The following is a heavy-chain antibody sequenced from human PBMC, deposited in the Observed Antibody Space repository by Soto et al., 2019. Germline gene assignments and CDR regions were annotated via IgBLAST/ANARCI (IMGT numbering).Heavy chain of an antibody. V-gene: IGHV4-34*01. CDR3: ARGARLGIAAAGNIIDY. D-gene: IGHD6-13*01. CDR2: INHSGST. CDR1: GGSFSGYY. J-gene: IGHJ4*02. Sequence: SETLSLTCAVYGGSFSGYYWSWIRQPPGKGLEWIGEINHSGSTNYNPSLKSRVTISVDTSKNQFSLKLSSVTAADTAVYYCARGARLGIAAAGNIIDYWGQGTLVTVSS.